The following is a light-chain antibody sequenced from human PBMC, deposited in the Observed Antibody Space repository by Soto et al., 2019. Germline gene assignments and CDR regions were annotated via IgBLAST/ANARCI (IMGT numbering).Light chain of an antibody. J-gene: IGLJ2*01. CDR2: RNN. Sequence: QSVLTQAPSASGTPGQRVTISCSGSSSNIGSNYVYWYHQLPGKAPKLLIYRNNQRPSGVPDRISGSKSGTSASLAISGLRSEDEADYYCATWDGSLSGVVFGGGTQLTVL. CDR3: ATWDGSLSGVV. V-gene: IGLV1-47*01. CDR1: SSNIGSNY.